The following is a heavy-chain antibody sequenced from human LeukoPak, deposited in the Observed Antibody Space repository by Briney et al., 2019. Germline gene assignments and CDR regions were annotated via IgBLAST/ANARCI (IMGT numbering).Heavy chain of an antibody. D-gene: IGHD1-26*01. CDR3: AAGATPDAFDI. CDR2: IYTSGST. V-gene: IGHV4-61*02. CDR1: GGSISSGSYY. J-gene: IGHJ3*02. Sequence: SQTLSLTCTVSGGSISSGSYYWSWIRQPAGTGLEWIGRIYTSGSTNYNPSLKSRVTISVDTSKNQFSLKLSSVTAADTAVYYCAAGATPDAFDIWGQGTMVTVSS.